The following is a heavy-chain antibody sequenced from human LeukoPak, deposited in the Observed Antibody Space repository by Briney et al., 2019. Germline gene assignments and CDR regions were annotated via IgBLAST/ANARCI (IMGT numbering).Heavy chain of an antibody. CDR3: GRAFPPLRTAAAGDY. Sequence: GGSLRLSCTASGFTFSDCDMNWFRQAPGEGLEWVSSISYRTSLIYCADSVKGRFTISRDNAKNSLYLQMDSLRAEDTAVYFCGRAFPPLRTAAAGDYWGQGTLVTVSS. J-gene: IGHJ4*02. V-gene: IGHV3-21*01. CDR2: ISYRTSLI. D-gene: IGHD6-13*01. CDR1: GFTFSDCD.